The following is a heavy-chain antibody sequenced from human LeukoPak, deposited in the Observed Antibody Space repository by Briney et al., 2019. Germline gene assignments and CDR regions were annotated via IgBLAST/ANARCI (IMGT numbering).Heavy chain of an antibody. J-gene: IGHJ5*02. V-gene: IGHV4-38-2*02. CDR1: GYSISSGYY. Sequence: PSETLSLTCTVSGYSISSGYYWGWIRQPPGKGLEWIGSIYHSGSTYYNPFLKSRVTISVDTSKNQFSLKLSSVTAADTAVYYCARDQVTIYYDSSGYTNWFDPWGQGTLVTVSS. D-gene: IGHD3-22*01. CDR3: ARDQVTIYYDSSGYTNWFDP. CDR2: IYHSGST.